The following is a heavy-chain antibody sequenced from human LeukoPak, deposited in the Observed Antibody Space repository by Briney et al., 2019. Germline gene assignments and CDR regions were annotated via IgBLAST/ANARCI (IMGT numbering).Heavy chain of an antibody. CDR1: GFTFSSYA. V-gene: IGHV3-23*01. CDR2: ISGSGGST. CDR3: AKDLVEGLTLLGRYYYYMDV. D-gene: IGHD2-15*01. Sequence: GGSLRLSCAASGFTFSSYAMSWVRQAPGKGLEWASAISGSGGSTYYADSVKGRFTISRDNSKNTLYLQMNSLRAEDTAVYYCAKDLVEGLTLLGRYYYYMDVWGKGTTVTVSS. J-gene: IGHJ6*03.